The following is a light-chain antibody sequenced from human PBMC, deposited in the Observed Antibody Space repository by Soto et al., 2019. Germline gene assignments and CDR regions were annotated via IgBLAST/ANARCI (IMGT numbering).Light chain of an antibody. V-gene: IGKV1-33*01. J-gene: IGKJ5*01. Sequence: DIQMTQSPSSLSASVGDRVTIICQASQDINNYLNWYQQKPGKAPKLLIYDSSNLEIGVPSRFSGSGYGTRFSFTISSLPPEDIATYYCQQFDTLPFTFGQGTRLEIK. CDR1: QDINNY. CDR3: QQFDTLPFT. CDR2: DSS.